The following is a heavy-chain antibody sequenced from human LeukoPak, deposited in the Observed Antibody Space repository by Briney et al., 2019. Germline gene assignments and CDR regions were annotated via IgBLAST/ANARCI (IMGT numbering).Heavy chain of an antibody. V-gene: IGHV3-7*03. CDR3: ARDQYDTWSRRGNFDS. CDR1: GFTSGKYW. CDR2: VKLDGSEK. J-gene: IGHJ4*02. Sequence: PGGSLRLSCVASGFTSGKYWRSWVRQAPGKGLEWVANVKLDGSEKNYVDSVKGRFTISRDNTKNSLYLQMNSLRVEDTAVFYCARDQYDTWSRRGNFDSWGQGTLVIVSS. D-gene: IGHD3-3*01.